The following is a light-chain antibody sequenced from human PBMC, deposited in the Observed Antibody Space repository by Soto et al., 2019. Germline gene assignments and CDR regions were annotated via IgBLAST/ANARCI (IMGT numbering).Light chain of an antibody. Sequence: EIVLTQSPGTLSLSPGERATLSCRASQSVKSTYLAWYQQKPGQAPRLLIYGASSRATGIPDRFSGSGSGTDFTVTISRLEPEDFAVYYCEQYDTAPVTFGGETKVDIK. V-gene: IGKV3-20*01. J-gene: IGKJ4*01. CDR3: EQYDTAPVT. CDR2: GAS. CDR1: QSVKSTY.